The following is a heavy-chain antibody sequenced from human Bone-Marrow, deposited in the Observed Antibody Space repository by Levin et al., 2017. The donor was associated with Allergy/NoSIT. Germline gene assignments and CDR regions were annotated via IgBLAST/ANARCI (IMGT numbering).Heavy chain of an antibody. Sequence: PGGSLRLSCAASGFRFDDYAMHWVRRAPGKGLEWVSGISWNSGDIGYGDSVKGRFTISRDNADNSLYLHMDNLRHEDTAFYYCARVEGDSSVFQHWGQGTLVTVSS. CDR1: GFRFDDYA. J-gene: IGHJ1*01. CDR2: ISWNSGDI. D-gene: IGHD6-19*01. CDR3: ARVEGDSSVFQH. V-gene: IGHV3-9*01.